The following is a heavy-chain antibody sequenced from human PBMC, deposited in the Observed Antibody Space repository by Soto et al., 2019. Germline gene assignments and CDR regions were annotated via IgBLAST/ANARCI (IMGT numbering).Heavy chain of an antibody. V-gene: IGHV1-69*12. CDR3: ASGIQLWLRRINNGYSG. J-gene: IGHJ4*02. CDR2: IIPMFGTA. Sequence: QVQLVQSGAEVTKPESSVKVSCKAPGGTFSTYAISWVRQAPGQGLEWMGGIIPMFGTANYAQRFQDRVTITADESTHTVYMELSSLRSEDTAVYFCASGIQLWLRRINNGYSGWGQGTLVTVSS. D-gene: IGHD5-18*01. CDR1: GGTFSTYA.